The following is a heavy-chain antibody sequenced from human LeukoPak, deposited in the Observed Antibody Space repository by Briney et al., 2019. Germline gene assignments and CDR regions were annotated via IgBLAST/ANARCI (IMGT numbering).Heavy chain of an antibody. V-gene: IGHV3-20*04. CDR2: INWNGGRT. CDR1: GFTFDDCG. J-gene: IGHJ4*02. D-gene: IGHD3-10*01. CDR3: ARGYGSGSYLY. Sequence: GGSLRLSCAASGFTFDDCGMSWVRQAPGKGLEWVSGINWNGGRTGYADSVKGRFTISRDNAKNSLYLQMNSLRAEDTALYYCARGYGSGSYLYWGQGTLVSVSS.